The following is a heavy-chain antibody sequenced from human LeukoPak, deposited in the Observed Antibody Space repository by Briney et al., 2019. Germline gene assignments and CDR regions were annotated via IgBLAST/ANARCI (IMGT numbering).Heavy chain of an antibody. CDR3: ATLTMVRGAQGYYYYYMDV. CDR2: FDPEDGET. V-gene: IGHV1-24*01. J-gene: IGHJ6*03. Sequence: ASVKVSCKVSGYTLTELSMHWVRQAPGKGLEWMGGFDPEDGETIYAQKFQGRVTMTEDTSTDTAYMELSSLRPEDTAVYYCATLTMVRGAQGYYYYYMDVWGKGTTVTVSS. D-gene: IGHD3-10*01. CDR1: GYTLTELS.